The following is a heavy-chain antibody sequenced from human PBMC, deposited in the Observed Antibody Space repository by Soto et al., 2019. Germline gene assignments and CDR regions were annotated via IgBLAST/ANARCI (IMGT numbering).Heavy chain of an antibody. CDR2: IYYSGST. CDR1: GGSISSYY. D-gene: IGHD3-22*01. CDR3: ARVQPPEGYYYDSSGYYYYYGMDV. J-gene: IGHJ6*02. Sequence: SETLSLTCTVSGGSISSYYWSWIRQPPGKGLEWIGYIYYSGSTNYNPSLKSRVTISVDTSKNQFSLKLSSVTAADTAVYYCARVQPPEGYYYDSSGYYYYYGMDVWGQGTTVTVSS. V-gene: IGHV4-59*01.